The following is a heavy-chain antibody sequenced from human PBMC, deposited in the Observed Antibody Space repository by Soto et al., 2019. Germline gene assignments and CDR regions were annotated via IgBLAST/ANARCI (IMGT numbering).Heavy chain of an antibody. D-gene: IGHD2-15*01. J-gene: IGHJ5*02. Sequence: QPGGSLRLSCAASGFTFDDYAMHWVRQAPGKGLEWVSGISWNSGSIGYADSVKGRFTISRDNAKNSLYLQMNSLRAEDTALYYCAKDIMGGYCSGGSCYPAWGQGTLVTVSS. CDR3: AKDIMGGYCSGGSCYPA. CDR2: ISWNSGSI. V-gene: IGHV3-9*01. CDR1: GFTFDDYA.